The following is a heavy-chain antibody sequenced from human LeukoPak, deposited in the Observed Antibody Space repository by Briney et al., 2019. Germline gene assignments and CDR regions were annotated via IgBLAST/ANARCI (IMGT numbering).Heavy chain of an antibody. D-gene: IGHD3-10*01. V-gene: IGHV3-21*01. CDR1: GFTFSSYS. Sequence: GGSLSLSCAASGFTFSSYSMNWVRQAPGKGLEWVSSISSSSSYIYYADSVKGRFTISRDNAKNSLYLQMNSLRAEDTAVYYCAREFITMVRGAVYNWCDPWGQGTLVTVSS. CDR2: ISSSSSYI. J-gene: IGHJ5*02. CDR3: AREFITMVRGAVYNWCDP.